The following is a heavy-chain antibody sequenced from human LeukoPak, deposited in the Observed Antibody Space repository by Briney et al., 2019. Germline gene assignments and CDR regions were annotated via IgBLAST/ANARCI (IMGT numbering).Heavy chain of an antibody. D-gene: IGHD1-20*01. J-gene: IGHJ4*02. CDR1: GGSISSYY. Sequence: SETLSLTCSVSGGSISSYYWSWIRQTAGKGLEWIGRIYSSGSTNYNPSLKSRVTMSVDMSKNQFSLKLSSVTAADTAVYYCASLRGDNWNYYDYWGQGILVTVSS. CDR3: ASLRGDNWNYYDY. V-gene: IGHV4-4*07. CDR2: IYSSGST.